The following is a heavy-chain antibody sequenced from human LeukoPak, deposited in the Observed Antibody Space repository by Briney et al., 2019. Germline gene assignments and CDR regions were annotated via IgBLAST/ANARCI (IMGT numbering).Heavy chain of an antibody. CDR1: GGSISSYY. CDR2: IYYSGST. V-gene: IGHV4-59*01. CDR3: ARGNYYDSSGYYFAEYFQH. D-gene: IGHD3-22*01. Sequence: PSETLSLTCTVSGGSISSYYWSWIRQPPGKGLEWIGYIYYSGSTNYNPSLKSRVTISVDTSKNQFSLKLSSVTAADTAVYYCARGNYYDSSGYYFAEYFQHWGQGTLVTVSS. J-gene: IGHJ1*01.